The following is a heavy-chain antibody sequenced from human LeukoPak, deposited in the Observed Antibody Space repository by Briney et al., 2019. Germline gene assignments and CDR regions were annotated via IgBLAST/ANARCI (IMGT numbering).Heavy chain of an antibody. CDR3: ARIRNWYFDL. D-gene: IGHD1-14*01. CDR1: GGSISSSSYY. V-gene: IGHV4-61*02. Sequence: SETLSLTCTVSGGSISSSSYYWGWIRQPAGKGLEWIGRIYTSGSTNYNPSLKSRVTISVDTSKNQFSLKLSSVTAADTAVYYCARIRNWYFDLWGRGTLVTVSS. J-gene: IGHJ2*01. CDR2: IYTSGST.